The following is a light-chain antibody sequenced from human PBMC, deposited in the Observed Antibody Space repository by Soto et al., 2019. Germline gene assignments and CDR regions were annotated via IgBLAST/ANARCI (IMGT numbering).Light chain of an antibody. CDR2: GAS. CDR3: HQYGGSPPYT. CDR1: QSVSSNY. V-gene: IGKV3-20*01. Sequence: EIVLTQSPGTLSLSPGERATLSYRASQSVSSNYLAWYQHKPGQAPRLLIYGASSRATGIPDRFSGSGSGTDFTLTVSRLEPEDFAVYYCHQYGGSPPYTFGQGTKLEIK. J-gene: IGKJ2*01.